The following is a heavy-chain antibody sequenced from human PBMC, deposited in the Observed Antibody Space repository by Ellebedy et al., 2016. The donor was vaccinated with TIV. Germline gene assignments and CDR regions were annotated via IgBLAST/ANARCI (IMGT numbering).Heavy chain of an antibody. CDR2: ISSSGSCI. D-gene: IGHD5-12*01. Sequence: GESLKISCAASGFIFSSHNMNWVRQAPGKGLEWVSSISSSGSCIYYADSAKGRFTISRDNAKNSLYLQMNSLRAEDTAVYYCARDTSGQTNDHWGQGTLVTVSS. J-gene: IGHJ4*02. CDR3: ARDTSGQTNDH. CDR1: GFIFSSHN. V-gene: IGHV3-21*01.